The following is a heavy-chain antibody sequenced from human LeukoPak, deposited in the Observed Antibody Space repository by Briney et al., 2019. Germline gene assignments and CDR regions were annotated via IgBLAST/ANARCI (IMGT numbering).Heavy chain of an antibody. Sequence: GASVKVSCKASGYTFTGYYMHWVRQAPGQGLEWMGWINPNSGGTNYAQKFQGRVTMTRDTSISTAYMELSRLRSDDTAVYYCVRDCSSTSCYQLDYWGQGTLVTVSS. V-gene: IGHV1-2*02. CDR3: VRDCSSTSCYQLDY. D-gene: IGHD2-2*01. J-gene: IGHJ4*02. CDR1: GYTFTGYY. CDR2: INPNSGGT.